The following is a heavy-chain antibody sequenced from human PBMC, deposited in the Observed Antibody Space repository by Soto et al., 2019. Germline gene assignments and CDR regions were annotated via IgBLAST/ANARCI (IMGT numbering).Heavy chain of an antibody. J-gene: IGHJ6*02. Sequence: GESLKISCKGSGYSFTSYWISWVRQMPGKGLEWMGRIDPSDSYTNYSPSFQGHVTISADKSIGTAYLQWSSLKASDTAMYYCARLGIAVEDYYSYGMDVWGQGTTVTVSS. CDR1: GYSFTSYW. D-gene: IGHD6-19*01. CDR3: ARLGIAVEDYYSYGMDV. CDR2: IDPSDSYT. V-gene: IGHV5-10-1*01.